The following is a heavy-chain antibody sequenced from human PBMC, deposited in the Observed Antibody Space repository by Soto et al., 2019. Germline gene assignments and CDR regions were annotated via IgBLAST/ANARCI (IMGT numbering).Heavy chain of an antibody. Sequence: GGSLRLSCAASGFTFSSYAMSWVRQAPGKGLEWVPAISGSGGSTYYADSVKGRFTISRDNSKNTLYLQMNSLRAEDTAVYYCAKEPRRGTTGTTTIHYWGQGTLVTVSS. CDR2: ISGSGGST. D-gene: IGHD1-1*01. J-gene: IGHJ4*02. V-gene: IGHV3-23*01. CDR3: AKEPRRGTTGTTTIHY. CDR1: GFTFSSYA.